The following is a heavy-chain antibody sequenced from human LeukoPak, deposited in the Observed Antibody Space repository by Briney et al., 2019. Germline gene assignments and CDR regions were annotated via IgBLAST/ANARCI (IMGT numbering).Heavy chain of an antibody. Sequence: GGSLRLSCAASGFTFNTFNMNWVRQAPGKGLEWVSSITSGGDYIYYADSVKGRFTTSRDSAKNSLSLQLNSLRVEDTAVYYRARGHYDVLAASYKWTPDYWGQGTLVTVSS. CDR1: GFTFNTFN. J-gene: IGHJ4*02. CDR2: ITSGGDYI. D-gene: IGHD3-9*01. CDR3: ARGHYDVLAASYKWTPDY. V-gene: IGHV3-21*01.